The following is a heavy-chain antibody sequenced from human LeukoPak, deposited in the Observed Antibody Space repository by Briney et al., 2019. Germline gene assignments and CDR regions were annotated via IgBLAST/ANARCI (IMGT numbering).Heavy chain of an antibody. V-gene: IGHV3-23*01. Sequence: GGSLRPSCAASGFTFSSYAMTWVRQAPGKGLEWVSGISGSGDNTYYADSVKGRFTISRDNSKNTLYLQMNGLRADDTAVYYCAKDREGGVADFFDYWGQGTLVTVSS. CDR2: ISGSGDNT. CDR1: GFTFSSYA. CDR3: AKDREGGVADFFDY. J-gene: IGHJ4*02. D-gene: IGHD6-19*01.